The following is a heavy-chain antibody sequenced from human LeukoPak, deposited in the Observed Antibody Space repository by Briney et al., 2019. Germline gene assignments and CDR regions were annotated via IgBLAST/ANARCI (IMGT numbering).Heavy chain of an antibody. V-gene: IGHV3-7*01. D-gene: IGHD1-1*01. J-gene: IGHJ6*02. CDR2: IKQDGSEK. CDR3: ARDVARGYLYYYYYYGMDV. CDR1: GGSFSGYY. Sequence: PSGTLSLTCAVYGGSFSGYYWSWIRQPPGKGLEWVANIKQDGSEKYYVDSVKGRFTISRDNAKNSLYLQMNSLRAEDTAVYYCARDVARGYLYYYYYYGMDVWGQGTTVTVSS.